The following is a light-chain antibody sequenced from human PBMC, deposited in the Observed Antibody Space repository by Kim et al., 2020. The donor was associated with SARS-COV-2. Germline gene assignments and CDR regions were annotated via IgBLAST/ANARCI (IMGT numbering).Light chain of an antibody. J-gene: IGLJ3*02. CDR3: SAWDSSLSAQMV. CDR2: RNN. CDR1: SNNVGNQG. V-gene: IGLV10-54*01. Sequence: LTQPPSVSKGLRQTATLTCTGNSNNVGNQGAAWLQQHQGHPPKLLSYRNNNRPSGISERLSASRSGNTASLTITGLQPEDEADYYCSAWDSSLSAQMVFGGGTQLTVL.